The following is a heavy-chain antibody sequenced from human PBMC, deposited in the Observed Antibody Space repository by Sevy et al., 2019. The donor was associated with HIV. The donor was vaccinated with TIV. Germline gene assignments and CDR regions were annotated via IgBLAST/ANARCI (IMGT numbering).Heavy chain of an antibody. Sequence: ASVKVSCKVSGYSVSDLSIHWVRQAPGKGLEWMGGYDPEDGETIYAQKFQGRVTMTEDTSTDTAYMELSSLRSEDTAVYYCVTSPDYYDSSRDAFDIWRQGTMVTVSS. CDR2: YDPEDGET. CDR3: VTSPDYYDSSRDAFDI. D-gene: IGHD3-22*01. J-gene: IGHJ3*02. CDR1: GYSVSDLS. V-gene: IGHV1-24*01.